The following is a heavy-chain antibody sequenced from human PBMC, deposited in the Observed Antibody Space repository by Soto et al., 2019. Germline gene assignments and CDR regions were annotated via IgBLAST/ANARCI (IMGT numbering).Heavy chain of an antibody. J-gene: IGHJ4*02. V-gene: IGHV1-69*08. CDR2: IIPILGIA. D-gene: IGHD2-21*02. CDR3: AREGEQCGGDRYSSY. Sequence: QVQLVQSGAEVKKPGSSVKVSCKASGGTFSSYTISWVRQAPGQGLEWMGRIIPILGIANYAQKFQGRVTITADKSTGTAYMELSSLRSEDTAVYYCAREGEQCGGDRYSSYWGQGTLVTVSS. CDR1: GGTFSSYT.